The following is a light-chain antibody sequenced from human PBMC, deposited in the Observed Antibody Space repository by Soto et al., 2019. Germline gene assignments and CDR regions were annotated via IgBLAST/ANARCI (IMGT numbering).Light chain of an antibody. J-gene: IGLJ1*01. V-gene: IGLV2-8*01. CDR1: SSDVGGYNY. CDR2: EVS. Sequence: QSALTQPPSASGSPGQSVTISCTGTSSDVGGYNYVSWYQQNPGKAPQLIIYEVSKRPSGVPDRFSGSKSGNTASLTVSGLQAEDEADYYCSSYAATNNYVFGSGTKLTVL. CDR3: SSYAATNNYV.